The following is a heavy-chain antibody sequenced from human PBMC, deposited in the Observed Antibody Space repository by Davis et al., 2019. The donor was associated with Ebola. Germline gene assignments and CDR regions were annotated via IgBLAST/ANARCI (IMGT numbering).Heavy chain of an antibody. Sequence: PGGSLRLSCTGSGSDFTDYSMNWVRQAPGKGLEWVASITASSIYIFYGDSVRGRFTVSRDNARTSLYLQMNALRVEDTAVYYCARDRPEAVAGLDHWGQGTLVTVPS. CDR1: GSDFTDYS. CDR2: ITASSIYI. V-gene: IGHV3-21*01. J-gene: IGHJ4*02. CDR3: ARDRPEAVAGLDH. D-gene: IGHD6-19*01.